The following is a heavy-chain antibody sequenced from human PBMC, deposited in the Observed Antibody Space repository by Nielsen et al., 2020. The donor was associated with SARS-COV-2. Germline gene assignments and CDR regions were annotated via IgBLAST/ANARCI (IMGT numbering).Heavy chain of an antibody. CDR3: GRGHPDSPGYLGYWYLDL. Sequence: ASVNVSCKASGYSFPSYGINLLRQAPGPGLEWMGWISAYTVNTNYADKFRGRVIMTIDTSTSTAYMQLRSLRSDDTAVYFCGRGHPDSPGYLGYWYLDLWGRGTLCTVSS. CDR1: GYSFPSYG. D-gene: IGHD3-22*01. CDR2: ISAYTVNT. V-gene: IGHV1-18*04. J-gene: IGHJ2*01.